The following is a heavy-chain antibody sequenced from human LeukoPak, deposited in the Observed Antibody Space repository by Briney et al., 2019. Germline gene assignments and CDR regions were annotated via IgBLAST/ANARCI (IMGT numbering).Heavy chain of an antibody. CDR1: GFSVSSDY. D-gene: IGHD6-25*01. J-gene: IGHJ4*02. CDR2: IYNTGGT. CDR3: TRAAWDY. Sequence: GGSLRLSCAASGFSVSSDYMSWVRQAPGKGLEWVSVIYNTGGTYYADSVKGRFTISRDNSKNMVYLQMNSLGAEDTAEYYCTRAAWDYWGPGTLVTVSS. V-gene: IGHV3-66*01.